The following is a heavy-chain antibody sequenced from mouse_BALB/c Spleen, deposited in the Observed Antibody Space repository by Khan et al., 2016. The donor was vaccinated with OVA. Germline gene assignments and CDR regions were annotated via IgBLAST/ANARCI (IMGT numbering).Heavy chain of an antibody. V-gene: IGHV2-9*02. CDR2: IWAGGST. J-gene: IGHJ1*01. CDR1: GFSLTNYG. D-gene: IGHD6-1*01. CDR3: ARDCSNSDAYFDV. Sequence: QVQLKQSGPGLVAPSQSLSITCTVSGFSLTNYGVNWVRQPPGKGLEWLGLIWAGGSTNYNSALISRLSINKDNSKSQVFLKMNSLQTDDTAMYCCARDCSNSDAYFDVWGAGTTVTVSS.